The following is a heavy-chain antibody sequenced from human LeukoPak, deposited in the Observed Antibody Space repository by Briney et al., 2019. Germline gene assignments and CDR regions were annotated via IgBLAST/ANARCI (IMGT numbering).Heavy chain of an antibody. CDR1: GFTFSSYW. Sequence: GGSLRLSCAASGFTFSSYWMTWVRQAPGKGLEWVANIKQDGSEKYYVDAVKGRFTISRDNAKTSLYLQMNSMRAEDTAVYYCARDLSGIAGYTYGRGIDYWGQGTLVTVSS. CDR2: IKQDGSEK. J-gene: IGHJ4*02. V-gene: IGHV3-7*01. CDR3: ARDLSGIAGYTYGRGIDY. D-gene: IGHD5-18*01.